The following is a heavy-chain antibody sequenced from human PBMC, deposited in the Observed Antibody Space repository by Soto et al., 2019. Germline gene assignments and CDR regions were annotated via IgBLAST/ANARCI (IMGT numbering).Heavy chain of an antibody. V-gene: IGHV4-39*01. CDR2: VYYSGST. J-gene: IGHJ4*02. CDR1: GGPISRTDYY. CDR3: ASLQVPGNFDY. D-gene: IGHD6-13*01. Sequence: PSGTLALTCPVSGGPISRTDYYCGGIRQPPGKGLEWIANVYYSGSTYYLSSLRSRLTVSVDTSKNQFSLQVTPVTAADTAIYFCASLQVPGNFDYWSQGTLVTVSS.